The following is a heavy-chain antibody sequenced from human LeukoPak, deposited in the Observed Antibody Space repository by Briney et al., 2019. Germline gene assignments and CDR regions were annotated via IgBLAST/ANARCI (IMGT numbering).Heavy chain of an antibody. V-gene: IGHV4-30-2*01. CDR3: ARDQGYYDSSGYPSDAFDI. CDR2: IYHSGST. J-gene: IGHJ3*02. CDR1: GFTFDVYA. Sequence: LRLSCAASGFTFDVYAMHWIRQPPGKGLEWIGYIYHSGSTYYNPSLKSRVTISVDRSKNQFSLKLSSVTAADTAVYYCARDQGYYDSSGYPSDAFDIWGQGTMVTVSS. D-gene: IGHD3-22*01.